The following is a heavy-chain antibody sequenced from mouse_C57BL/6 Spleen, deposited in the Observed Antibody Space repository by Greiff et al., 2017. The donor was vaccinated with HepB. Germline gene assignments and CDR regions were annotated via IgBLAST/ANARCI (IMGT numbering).Heavy chain of an antibody. Sequence: QVQLQQSGAELVRPGASVTLSCKASGYTFTDYEMHWVKQTPVHGLEWIGAIDPETGGTAYNQKFKGKAILTADKSSSTAYMELRSLTSEDSAVYYCTMPYYYGSSWDAMDYWGQGTSVTVSS. V-gene: IGHV1-15*01. J-gene: IGHJ4*01. CDR3: TMPYYYGSSWDAMDY. D-gene: IGHD1-1*01. CDR1: GYTFTDYE. CDR2: IDPETGGT.